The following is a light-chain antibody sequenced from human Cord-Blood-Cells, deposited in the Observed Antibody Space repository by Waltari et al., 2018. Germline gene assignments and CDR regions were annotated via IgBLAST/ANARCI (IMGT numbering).Light chain of an antibody. CDR2: EVS. J-gene: IGLJ2*01. CDR1: SSDVGGYKY. V-gene: IGLV2-8*01. CDR3: SSYAGSNKLV. Sequence: QSALTQRPSASGSPGQSVTLPCPGPSSDVGGYKYAFWYQQHPGKAPKLMIYEVSKRPSRVPDRFSGSTSGTTASLTVSGLQADDEADYYCSSYAGSNKLVFGGGTKLTVL.